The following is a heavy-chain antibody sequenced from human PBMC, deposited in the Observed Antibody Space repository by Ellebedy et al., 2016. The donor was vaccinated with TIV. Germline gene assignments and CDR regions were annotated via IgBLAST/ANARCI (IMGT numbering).Heavy chain of an antibody. CDR1: GYTFTSYG. J-gene: IGHJ4*02. D-gene: IGHD6-19*01. CDR2: ISAYNGNT. Sequence: AASVKVSCKASGYTFTSYGISWVRQAPGQGLEWMGWISAYNGNTNYAQKLQGRVTMTTYTSTSTAYMELRSLRSDDTAVYYCARDIRHSSGWYRFDYWGQGTLVTVSS. V-gene: IGHV1-18*01. CDR3: ARDIRHSSGWYRFDY.